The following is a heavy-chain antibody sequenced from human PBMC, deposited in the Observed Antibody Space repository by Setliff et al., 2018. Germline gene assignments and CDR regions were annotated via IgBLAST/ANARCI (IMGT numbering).Heavy chain of an antibody. V-gene: IGHV4-30-4*02. CDR1: GDSLSGDNYF. CDR3: AKGGGRYHTDS. Sequence: SETLSLTCTVSGDSLSGDNYFWSWIRHLPGKGLQWLGHIYYTGKTYYNPSLKSRLEMSVDTSKREFALRLSSVTAADTAVYYCAKGGGRYHTDSWGLGTLVTVSS. CDR2: IYYTGKT. D-gene: IGHD1-26*01. J-gene: IGHJ4*02.